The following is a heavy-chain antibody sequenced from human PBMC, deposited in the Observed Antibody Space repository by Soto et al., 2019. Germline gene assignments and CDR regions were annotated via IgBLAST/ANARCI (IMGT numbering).Heavy chain of an antibody. V-gene: IGHV3-64D*06. CDR2: LSSNGGST. Sequence: GVSRRLSWSASGCTFSSYAMHWVRRAPGKGLEYVSDLSSNGGSTYYADSAQGRFTVSRNNIKNTLYLQMRSLTAEHTDVYYCVTDGLDCSSTSSYGYFGHRGQRTLVTV. D-gene: IGHD2-2*01. CDR1: GCTFSSYA. CDR3: VTDGLDCSSTSSYGYFGH. J-gene: IGHJ4*02.